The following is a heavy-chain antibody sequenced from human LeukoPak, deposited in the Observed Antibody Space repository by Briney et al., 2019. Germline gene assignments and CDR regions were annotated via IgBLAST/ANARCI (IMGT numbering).Heavy chain of an antibody. CDR2: INPNSGGT. J-gene: IGHJ6*03. CDR1: GYTFTSYY. CDR3: ARGGYYGSGSYYTAYYYMDV. V-gene: IGHV1-2*02. D-gene: IGHD3-10*01. Sequence: ASVKLSCKASGYTFTSYYMHWVRQAPGQGLEWMGWINPNSGGTNYAQKFQGRVTMTRDTSISTAYMELSRLRSDDTAVYYCARGGYYGSGSYYTAYYYMDVWGKGTTVTVSS.